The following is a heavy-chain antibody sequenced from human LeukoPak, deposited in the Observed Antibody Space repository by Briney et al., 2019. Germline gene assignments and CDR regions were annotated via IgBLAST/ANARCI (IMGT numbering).Heavy chain of an antibody. CDR2: ISGSSSNT. Sequence: GGSLRLSCAASGFTFSDYYMSWIRQAPGKGLEWVSYISGSSSNTKYADSVKGRFTISRDNAKNPLYLQMNSLRAEDTAVYYCTRDRSTYSSSWYLDYWGQGTLVTVSS. V-gene: IGHV3-11*06. CDR1: GFTFSDYY. J-gene: IGHJ4*02. CDR3: TRDRSTYSSSWYLDY. D-gene: IGHD6-13*01.